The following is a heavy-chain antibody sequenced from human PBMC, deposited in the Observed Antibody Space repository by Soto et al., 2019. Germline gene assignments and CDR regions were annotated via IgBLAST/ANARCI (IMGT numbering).Heavy chain of an antibody. D-gene: IGHD4-17*01. Sequence: QVQLVQSGAEVKKPGSSVKVSCKASGGTYSSYAISGVRQAPGQGLEWMGGIIPIVGTANYAQKFQGRVTITADESTSTAYMELSSLRSEDTAVYYCARTKVDYGDYRREDAFDIWGQGTMVTVSS. CDR2: IIPIVGTA. CDR1: GGTYSSYA. CDR3: ARTKVDYGDYRREDAFDI. V-gene: IGHV1-69*12. J-gene: IGHJ3*02.